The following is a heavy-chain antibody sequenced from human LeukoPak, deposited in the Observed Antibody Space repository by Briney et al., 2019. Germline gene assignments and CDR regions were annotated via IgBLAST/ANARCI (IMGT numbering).Heavy chain of an antibody. CDR3: ARARDWSNWFDP. J-gene: IGHJ5*02. CDR1: GYSFTSYC. V-gene: IGHV1-18*01. Sequence: SSVKVSCKPSGYSFTSYCISWVRQAPGQGLEWMGWISAYNGNTNYAQKLQGRVTMTTDTSTSTAYMELRSLRSDDTAVYYCARARDWSNWFDPWGQGTLVTVSS. CDR2: ISAYNGNT. D-gene: IGHD1-1*01.